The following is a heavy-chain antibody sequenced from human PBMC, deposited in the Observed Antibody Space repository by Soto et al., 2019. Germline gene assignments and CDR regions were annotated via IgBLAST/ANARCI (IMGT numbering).Heavy chain of an antibody. CDR1: GFTFSGYA. J-gene: IGHJ6*02. CDR3: ARGQVPYCGGDCYLYGMDV. V-gene: IGHV3-30-3*01. Sequence: PGXSRRLSFGASGFTFSGYAVHGVRQAPGKGLECVAVISYDGSNKYYADSVKCRLTISRDNSKNTLYLQMNSLRAEDTAVYYCARGQVPYCGGDCYLYGMDVWGQGTTVTVSS. CDR2: ISYDGSNK. D-gene: IGHD2-21*02.